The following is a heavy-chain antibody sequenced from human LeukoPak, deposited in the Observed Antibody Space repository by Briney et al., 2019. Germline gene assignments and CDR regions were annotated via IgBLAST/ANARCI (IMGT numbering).Heavy chain of an antibody. CDR3: ARVRHYDILTGYPQGWFDP. CDR2: IYHSGST. CDR1: GYSISSGYY. J-gene: IGHJ5*02. D-gene: IGHD3-9*01. V-gene: IGHV4-38-2*02. Sequence: SETLSLTCTVSGYSISSGYYWGWIRQPPGKGLEWIGSIYHSGSTYYNPSLKSRVTISVDTSKNQFSLKLSSVTAADPAVYYCARVRHYDILTGYPQGWFDPWGQGTLVTVSS.